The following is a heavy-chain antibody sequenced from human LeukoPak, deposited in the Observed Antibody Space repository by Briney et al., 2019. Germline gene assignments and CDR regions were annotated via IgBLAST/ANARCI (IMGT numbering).Heavy chain of an antibody. J-gene: IGHJ4*02. CDR2: FDPEDGET. V-gene: IGHV1-24*01. CDR1: GYTLTELS. D-gene: IGHD3-3*01. CDR3: ATGLWSGYYTGDY. Sequence: ASVKVSCKVSGYTLTELSMHWVRQAPGKGLEWMGGFDPEDGETIYAQKFQGRVTMTEDTSTDTAYMELSSLRSEDTAVYHCATGLWSGYYTGDYWGQGTLVTVSS.